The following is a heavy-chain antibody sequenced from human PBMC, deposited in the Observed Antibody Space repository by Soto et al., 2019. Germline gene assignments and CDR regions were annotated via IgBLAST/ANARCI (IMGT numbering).Heavy chain of an antibody. CDR2: IYYSGST. CDR3: ASYGDDYGDYRDAFDI. D-gene: IGHD4-17*01. CDR1: GGSISSYY. Sequence: SETLSLTCTVSGGSISSYYWSWIRQPPGKGLEWIGYIYYSGSTNYNPSLKSRVTISVDTSKNQFSLKLSSVTAADTAVYYGASYGDDYGDYRDAFDIWGQGTMVTVSS. J-gene: IGHJ3*02. V-gene: IGHV4-59*01.